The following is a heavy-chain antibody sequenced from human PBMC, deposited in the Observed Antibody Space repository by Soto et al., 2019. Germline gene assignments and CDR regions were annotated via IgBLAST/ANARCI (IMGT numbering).Heavy chain of an antibody. CDR2: IYYSGNT. CDR1: GGSGSSGDYY. CDR3: ARIPVDTSMIYWLDP. D-gene: IGHD5-18*01. J-gene: IGHJ5*02. V-gene: IGHV4-61*08. Sequence: SETLSLTCTVSGGSGSSGDYYWSWIRQPPGKGLELIGYIYYSGNTNYNPSLKSRVIISVDTSKNLFSLKLTSVTAADTAVYYCARIPVDTSMIYWLDPWGQGTLVTVSS.